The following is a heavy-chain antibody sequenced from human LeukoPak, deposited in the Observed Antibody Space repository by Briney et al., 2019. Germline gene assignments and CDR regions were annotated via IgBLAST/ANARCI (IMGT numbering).Heavy chain of an antibody. J-gene: IGHJ4*01. D-gene: IGHD2-15*01. CDR3: AKAPGXTTPSDY. Sequence: PGGSLRLSCAASGFAFNSYDMTWVRRAPGKGLEWVSLITTDTYYADSVRGRFTISRDNSKNTLYLQMNSLRADDTAVYYCAKAPGXTTPSDYWGXGTXVTVSS. CDR1: GFAFNSYD. CDR2: ITTDT. V-gene: IGHV3-23*01.